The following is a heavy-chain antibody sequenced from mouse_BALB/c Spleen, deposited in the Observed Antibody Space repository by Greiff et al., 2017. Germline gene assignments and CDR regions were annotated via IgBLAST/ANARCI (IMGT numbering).Heavy chain of an antibody. CDR1: GFSLTSYD. CDR2: IWTGGGT. J-gene: IGHJ2*01. D-gene: IGHD2-4*01. Sequence: VQGVESGPGLVAPSQSLSITCTVSGFSLTSYDISWIRQPPGKGLEWLGVIWTGGGTNYNSAFMSRLSISKDNSKSQVFLKMNSLQTDDTAIYYWVREGYDYEECFDYWGQGTTLTVSS. CDR3: VREGYDYEECFDY. V-gene: IGHV2-9-2*01.